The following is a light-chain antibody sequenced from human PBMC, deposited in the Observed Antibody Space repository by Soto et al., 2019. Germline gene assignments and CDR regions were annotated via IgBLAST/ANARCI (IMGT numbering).Light chain of an antibody. CDR1: QSVSKSY. J-gene: IGKJ1*01. CDR3: QQYGSSPRT. V-gene: IGKV3-20*01. Sequence: EIGLTQSPGTLSLSPGERATLSCRASQSVSKSYLAWYQQKPGQAPRLLIYDASSRATDIPDRFSGSGSGTEFTLTISRLEPEDIAVYYCQQYGSSPRTFGQGTKVEIK. CDR2: DAS.